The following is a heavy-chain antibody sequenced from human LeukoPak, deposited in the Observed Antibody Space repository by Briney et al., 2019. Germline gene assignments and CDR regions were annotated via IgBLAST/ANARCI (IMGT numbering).Heavy chain of an antibody. CDR3: ARDDTGRVGWFDP. J-gene: IGHJ5*02. CDR2: IYSSGST. D-gene: IGHD1-1*01. Sequence: SETLSLTCTVSGVSISNYYWSWIRQPAGKGLEWLGRIYSSGSTNYNPSLKSRVTMSVDTSKNQFSLKLSSVTAADTAVYHCARDDTGRVGWFDPWGQGTLVTVSS. V-gene: IGHV4-4*07. CDR1: GVSISNYY.